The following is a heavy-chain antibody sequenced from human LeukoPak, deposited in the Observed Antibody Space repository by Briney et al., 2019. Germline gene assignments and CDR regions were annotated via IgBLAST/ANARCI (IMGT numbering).Heavy chain of an antibody. CDR2: ISGSGTST. CDR3: ARSLDRKSSFLLRD. J-gene: IGHJ1*01. V-gene: IGHV3-23*01. D-gene: IGHD3-16*02. Sequence: GGSLRLSCAASGFTYSSYAMSWVRQAPGKGLEWVSGISGSGTSTYYADSVKGRFTTSRDSSKNTVFLQMNSLSAEDTAIYYCARSLDRKSSFLLRDWGPGTPVPVS. CDR1: GFTYSSYA.